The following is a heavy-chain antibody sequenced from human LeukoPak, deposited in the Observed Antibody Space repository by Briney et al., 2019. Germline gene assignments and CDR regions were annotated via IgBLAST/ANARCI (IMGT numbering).Heavy chain of an antibody. CDR2: IYASGST. CDR3: ARQPDYGDHVDAFDI. Sequence: SENLSLTCTVSGGSISRGSYIWNWIRQPAGKTLEWIGRIYASGSTNYNPSLKSRVTISIDTSKNQFSLKLSSVTAADTAVYYCARQPDYGDHVDAFDIWGQGTMVTVSS. J-gene: IGHJ3*02. V-gene: IGHV4-61*02. D-gene: IGHD4-17*01. CDR1: GGSISRGSYI.